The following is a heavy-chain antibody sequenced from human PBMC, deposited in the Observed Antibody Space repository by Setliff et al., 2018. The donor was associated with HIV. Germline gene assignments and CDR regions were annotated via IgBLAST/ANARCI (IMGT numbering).Heavy chain of an antibody. Sequence: ESGPTLVNPTQTLTLTCTFSGFSLSTSGVLVGWIRLPPGKALEWIGYIYYSGSTNYNPSLKSRVTISVDTSKNQFALKLSSVTAADTAVYYCARHRGDSSGPFDLWGQGTLVTVSS. CDR1: GFSLSTSGVL. J-gene: IGHJ4*02. V-gene: IGHV4-61*08. CDR2: IYYSGST. CDR3: ARHRGDSSGPFDL. D-gene: IGHD3-22*01.